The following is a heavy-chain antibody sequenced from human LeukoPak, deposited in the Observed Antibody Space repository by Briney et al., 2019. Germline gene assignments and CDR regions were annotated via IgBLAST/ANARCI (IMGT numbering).Heavy chain of an antibody. CDR1: AYSFTTYW. J-gene: IGHJ3*02. D-gene: IGHD6-13*01. CDR2: IHVGDSDS. Sequence: GDSPLSCCKGSAYSFTTYWIAWVRQRPGKGLEWMGIIHVGDSDSRYSPSSQGQVTISADKSITTAYLQWSSLKASDTAMYYCSRVYSNAFDIWGQGTMLTASS. CDR3: SRVYSNAFDI. V-gene: IGHV5-51*01.